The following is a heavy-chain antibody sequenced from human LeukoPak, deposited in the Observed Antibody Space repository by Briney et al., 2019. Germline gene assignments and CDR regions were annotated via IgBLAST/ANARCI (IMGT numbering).Heavy chain of an antibody. D-gene: IGHD4/OR15-4a*01. CDR2: ISGSGGGT. CDR3: AKCGVNFNYFDS. J-gene: IGHJ4*02. V-gene: IGHV3-23*01. Sequence: GGSLRLSCAASGFTFSSHAMSWVRQAPGKGLEWVSSISGSGGGTSYADSVKGRFTISGDNSKNTLYLQMNSLRAEDTAIYYCAKCGVNFNYFDSWGQGTLVTVSS. CDR1: GFTFSSHA.